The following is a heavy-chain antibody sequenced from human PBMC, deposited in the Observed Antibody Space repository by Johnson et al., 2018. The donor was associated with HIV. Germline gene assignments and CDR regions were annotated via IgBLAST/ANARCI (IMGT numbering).Heavy chain of an antibody. CDR3: ARDRWLGDAFDI. CDR2: IYDGDTT. CDR1: GFTLDDYA. D-gene: IGHD6-19*01. Sequence: EVQLVESGGGLVQPGRSLRLSCAASGFTLDDYAMHWVRQAPGKGLEWVSVIYDGDTTYYTDSVKGRFTISRDDSKNTLYLQMNSLRPDGSAVYYCARDRWLGDAFDIWGQGTMVTVSS. V-gene: IGHV3-66*02. J-gene: IGHJ3*02.